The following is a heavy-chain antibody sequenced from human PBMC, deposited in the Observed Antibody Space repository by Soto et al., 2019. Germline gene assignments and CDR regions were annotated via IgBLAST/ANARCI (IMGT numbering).Heavy chain of an antibody. V-gene: IGHV1-46*01. CDR2: INPSGGST. Sequence: QVQLVQSGAEVKKPGASVKVSCKASGYTFTSYYMHWVRQAPGQGLEWMGIINPSGGSTSYAQKFQGRVTMTRDTSTSPVYMELSSLRSEDTAVYYCARDGYYYDSSGYYYLGGLDYWGQGTLVTVSS. J-gene: IGHJ4*02. D-gene: IGHD3-22*01. CDR1: GYTFTSYY. CDR3: ARDGYYYDSSGYYYLGGLDY.